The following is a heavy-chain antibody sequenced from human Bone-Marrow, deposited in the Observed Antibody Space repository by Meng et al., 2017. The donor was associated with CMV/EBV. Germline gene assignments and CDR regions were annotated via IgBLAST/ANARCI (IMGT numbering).Heavy chain of an antibody. V-gene: IGHV3-74*01. D-gene: IGHD4-23*01. CDR1: GFTFSSYW. Sequence: GESLKISCAASGFTFSSYWMHWVRQAPGKGLVWVSRINSDGSSTSYADSVKGRFTISRDNAKNTLYLQMNSPRAEDTAVYYCARVYGGNSGLDYWGQGTLVTVSS. J-gene: IGHJ4*02. CDR3: ARVYGGNSGLDY. CDR2: INSDGSST.